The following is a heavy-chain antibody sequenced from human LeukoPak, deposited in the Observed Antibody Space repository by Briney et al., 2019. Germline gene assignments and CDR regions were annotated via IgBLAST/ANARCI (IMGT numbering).Heavy chain of an antibody. D-gene: IGHD3-22*01. CDR3: ARVGSSSGYSVPFDY. V-gene: IGHV4-34*01. J-gene: IGHJ4*02. CDR2: INHSGST. Sequence: SETLSLTCAVYGGSFSGYYWSWIRQPPGKGLEWIGEINHSGSTNYNPSLKSRVTISVDTSKNQFSLKLSSVTAADTAVYYCARVGSSSGYSVPFDYWGQGTLVTVSS. CDR1: GGSFSGYY.